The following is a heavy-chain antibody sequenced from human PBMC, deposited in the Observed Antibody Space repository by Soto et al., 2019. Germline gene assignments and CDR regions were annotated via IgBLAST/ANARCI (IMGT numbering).Heavy chain of an antibody. CDR3: ARDLGGWPDY. CDR2: INAGNGNT. J-gene: IGHJ4*02. V-gene: IGHV1-3*01. D-gene: IGHD2-15*01. Sequence: ASVKVCCKDSGYTITSYARQWVRQAPGQRLEWMGWINAGNGNTKYSQKFQGRVTITRDTSASTAYMELSSLRSEDTAVYYCARDLGGWPDYWGQGTLVTAPQ. CDR1: GYTITSYA.